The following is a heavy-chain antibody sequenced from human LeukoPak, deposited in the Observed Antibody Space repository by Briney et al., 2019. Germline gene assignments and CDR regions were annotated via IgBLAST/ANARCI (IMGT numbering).Heavy chain of an antibody. J-gene: IGHJ6*02. CDR1: GGSISSDY. CDR2: MYYTGST. CDR3: ARVSVVYGMDV. D-gene: IGHD5/OR15-5a*01. Sequence: SETLSLTCSVSGGSISSDYWSWIRQPPGRGLEWIGYMYYTGSTNYNPSLKSRVTISVATSNNQFSLKLSSVTAADTAVYYCARVSVVYGMDVWGQGTTVTVSS. V-gene: IGHV4-59*01.